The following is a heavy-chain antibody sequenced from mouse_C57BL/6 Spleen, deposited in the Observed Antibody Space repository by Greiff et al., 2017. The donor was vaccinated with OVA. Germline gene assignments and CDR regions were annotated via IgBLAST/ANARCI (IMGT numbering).Heavy chain of an antibody. Sequence: QVQLQQSGAELMKPGASVKLSCKATGYTFTGYWIEWVKQRPGHGLEWIGEILPGSGGTNYNEQFKGKATFTADTSSNTAYMQLSSLTTEDSAIYYWARGRGGLLPYYYAMDYWGQGTSVTVSS. CDR3: ARGRGGLLPYYYAMDY. J-gene: IGHJ4*01. V-gene: IGHV1-9*01. CDR1: GYTFTGYW. CDR2: ILPGSGGT. D-gene: IGHD2-3*01.